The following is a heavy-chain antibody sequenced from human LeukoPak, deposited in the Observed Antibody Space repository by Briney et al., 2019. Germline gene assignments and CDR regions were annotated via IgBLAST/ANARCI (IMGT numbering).Heavy chain of an antibody. Sequence: PSETLSLTCAVYGGSFSGYYWSWIRQPPGKGLEWIGEINHSGSTNYNPSLKSRVTISVDTSKNQFSLKLSSVTAADTAVYYCARGLPTAGYYYYYYYYMDVWGKGTTVTVSS. V-gene: IGHV4-34*01. CDR3: ARGLPTAGYYYYYYYYMDV. J-gene: IGHJ6*03. CDR1: GGSFSGYY. D-gene: IGHD3-22*01. CDR2: INHSGST.